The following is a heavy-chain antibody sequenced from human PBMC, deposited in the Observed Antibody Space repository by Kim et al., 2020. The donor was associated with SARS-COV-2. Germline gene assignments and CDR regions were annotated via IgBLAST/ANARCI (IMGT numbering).Heavy chain of an antibody. CDR3: AKRGSSGPAFYYGMDV. J-gene: IGHJ6*02. Sequence: GGSLRLSCAASGFTFSSYGMHWVRQAPGKGLEWVAVISYDGSNKYYADSVKGRFTISRDNSKNTLYLQMNSLRAEDTAVYYCAKRGSSGPAFYYGMDVWGQGTTVTVSS. CDR2: ISYDGSNK. CDR1: GFTFSSYG. V-gene: IGHV3-30*18. D-gene: IGHD6-19*01.